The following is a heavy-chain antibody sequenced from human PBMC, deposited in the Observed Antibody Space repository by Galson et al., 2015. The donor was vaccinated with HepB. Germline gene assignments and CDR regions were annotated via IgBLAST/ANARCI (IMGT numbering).Heavy chain of an antibody. J-gene: IGHJ4*02. D-gene: IGHD3-10*01. CDR2: IYYSGST. CDR3: ARQFIGELSRPFDY. CDR1: GGSISSSSYY. V-gene: IGHV4-39*01. Sequence: TLSLTCTVSGGSISSSSYYWGWIRQPPGKGLEWIGSIYYSGSTYYNPSLKSRVTISVDTSKNQFSLKLSSVTAADTAVYYCARQFIGELSRPFDYWGQGTLVTVSS.